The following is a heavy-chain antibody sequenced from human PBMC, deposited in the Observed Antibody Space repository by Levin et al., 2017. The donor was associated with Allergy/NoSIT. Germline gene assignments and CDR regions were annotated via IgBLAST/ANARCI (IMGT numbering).Heavy chain of an antibody. D-gene: IGHD1-1*01. CDR3: ARVSKAKTGYPFDA. V-gene: IGHV4-59*01. CDR1: GGSISSYY. J-gene: IGHJ4*02. Sequence: PSETLSLTCSVSGGSISSYYWSWIRQPPEKGLEWIGNIFYSETTNYSPSLKSRVTISVDTSKNQLSLKLSSVTAADTAVYFCARVSKAKTGYPFDAWGQGTQVTVSS. CDR2: IFYSETT.